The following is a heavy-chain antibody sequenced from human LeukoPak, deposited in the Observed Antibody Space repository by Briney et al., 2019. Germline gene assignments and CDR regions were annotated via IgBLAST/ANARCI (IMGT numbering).Heavy chain of an antibody. CDR3: ARASLSGSGSYLFYYYYFMDV. CDR1: GFIFSNYS. CDR2: INWNGGST. D-gene: IGHD3-10*01. Sequence: GGSLRLSCAASGFIFSNYSMNWVRQAPGKGLEWVSGINWNGGSTGYADSVKGRFTISRDNAKNSLYLQMDSLRAEDTALYYCARASLSGSGSYLFYYYYFMDVWGKGTTVTVSS. J-gene: IGHJ6*03. V-gene: IGHV3-20*04.